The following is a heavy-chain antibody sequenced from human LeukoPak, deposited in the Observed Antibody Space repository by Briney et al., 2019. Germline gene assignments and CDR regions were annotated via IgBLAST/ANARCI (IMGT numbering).Heavy chain of an antibody. CDR3: ARVARFCSGGSCYSNWFDP. J-gene: IGHJ5*02. CDR2: IIPIVGTA. CDR1: GGTFSSYA. V-gene: IGHV1-69*06. Sequence: ASVKVSCKASGGTFSSYAISWVRQAPGQGLEWMGGIIPIVGTANYAQKFQGRVTITADKSTSTAYMELSSLRSEDTAVYYCARVARFCSGGSCYSNWFDPWGQGTLVTVSS. D-gene: IGHD2-15*01.